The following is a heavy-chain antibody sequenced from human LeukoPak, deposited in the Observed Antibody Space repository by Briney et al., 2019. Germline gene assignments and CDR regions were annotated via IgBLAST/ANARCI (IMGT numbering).Heavy chain of an antibody. CDR1: GFTFSSYA. D-gene: IGHD3-10*01. CDR2: ISSNGGST. CDR3: ARATMGRGVLDY. J-gene: IGHJ4*02. Sequence: GGSLRLSCAASGFTFSSYAMHWVRQAPGKGLEYVSAISSNGGSTYYANSVKGRFTISRDNSKNTLYLQMGSLRAEDMAVYYCARATMGRGVLDYWGQGTLVTVSS. V-gene: IGHV3-64*01.